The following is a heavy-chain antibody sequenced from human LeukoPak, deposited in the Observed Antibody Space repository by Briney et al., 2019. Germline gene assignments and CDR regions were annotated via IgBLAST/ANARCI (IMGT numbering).Heavy chain of an antibody. Sequence: PSETLSLTCTVSGGSISSYYWSWIRQPPGKGLEWIGYIYYSGSTNYNPSLKSRVTISVDTSKNQFSLKLSSVTAADTAVYYCARSFPQIDYWGQGTLVTVSS. D-gene: IGHD3-16*02. CDR1: GGSISSYY. V-gene: IGHV4-59*01. CDR3: ARSFPQIDY. CDR2: IYYSGST. J-gene: IGHJ4*02.